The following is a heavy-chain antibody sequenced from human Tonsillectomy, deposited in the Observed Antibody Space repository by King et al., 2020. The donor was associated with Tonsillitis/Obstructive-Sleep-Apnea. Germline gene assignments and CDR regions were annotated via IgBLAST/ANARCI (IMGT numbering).Heavy chain of an antibody. V-gene: IGHV3-23*04. CDR3: AKGQLVREGYYYYGMDV. Sequence: VQLVESGGGLVQPGGSLRLSCAASGFTFSSYAMNWVRQAPGKGLEWVSAISGSGGSTYYADSVKGRFTISRDNSKNTLYLQMNSLRAEDTAVYYWAKGQLVREGYYYYGMDVWGQGTTVTVSS. CDR2: ISGSGGST. D-gene: IGHD6-6*01. J-gene: IGHJ6*02. CDR1: GFTFSSYA.